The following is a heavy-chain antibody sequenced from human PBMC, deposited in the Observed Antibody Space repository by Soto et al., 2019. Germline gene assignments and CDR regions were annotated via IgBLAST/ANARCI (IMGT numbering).Heavy chain of an antibody. CDR3: ARVLSP. V-gene: IGHV4-30-2*01. J-gene: IGHJ5*02. CDR2: IYHSGST. CDR1: GGSISSGGYS. Sequence: QLQLQESGSGLVKPSQTLSLTCAVSGGSISSGGYSWSWIRQPPGKGLEWIGYIYHSGSTYYNPSLESRFTVSIDRSKNQFSLKLTSVTAAYTAVYHYARVLSPWGQGTLVTVSS.